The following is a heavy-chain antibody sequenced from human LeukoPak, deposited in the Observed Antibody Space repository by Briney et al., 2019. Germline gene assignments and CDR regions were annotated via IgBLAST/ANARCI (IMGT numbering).Heavy chain of an antibody. Sequence: GGSLRLSCAASGFTFSSYGMHWVRQAPGKGLEWVAVIWYDGSNKYYADSVKGRFTISRDNSKNTLYLQMNSLRAEDTAVYYCARDWSDIVVVPAAELTYYYYGMDVWGQGTTVTVSS. CDR3: ARDWSDIVVVPAAELTYYYYGMDV. J-gene: IGHJ6*02. V-gene: IGHV3-33*08. D-gene: IGHD2-2*01. CDR2: IWYDGSNK. CDR1: GFTFSSYG.